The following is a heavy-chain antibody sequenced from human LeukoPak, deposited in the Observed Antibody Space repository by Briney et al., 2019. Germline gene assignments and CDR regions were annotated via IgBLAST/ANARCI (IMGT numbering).Heavy chain of an antibody. CDR3: AHRDATMVRVDY. Sequence: GGSLRLSCAASGFTFRTYAMQWVRQAPGKGLEWVGRIKSKTDGGTTDYAAPVKGRFTISRDDSKNTLYLQMNSLTTEDTAVYFCAHRDATMVRVDYWGQGTLVTVSS. CDR1: GFTFRTYA. CDR2: IKSKTDGGTT. D-gene: IGHD5-18*01. J-gene: IGHJ4*02. V-gene: IGHV3-15*01.